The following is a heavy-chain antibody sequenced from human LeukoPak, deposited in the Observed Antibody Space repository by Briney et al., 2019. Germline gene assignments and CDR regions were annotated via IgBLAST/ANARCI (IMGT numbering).Heavy chain of an antibody. D-gene: IGHD3-22*01. CDR1: GFTFSSYG. V-gene: IGHV3-33*01. CDR2: IWYDGSNK. J-gene: IGHJ3*02. CDR3: ARAEGYYDSSGNDAFDI. Sequence: GGSLRLSCAASGFTFSSYGMHSVRQAPGKGLEWVAVIWYDGSNKYYADSVKGRFTISRDNSKNTLYLQMNSLRAEDTDVYYCARAEGYYDSSGNDAFDIWGQGTMVTVSS.